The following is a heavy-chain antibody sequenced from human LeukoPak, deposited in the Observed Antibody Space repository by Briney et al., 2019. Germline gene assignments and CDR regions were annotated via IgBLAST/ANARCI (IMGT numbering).Heavy chain of an antibody. J-gene: IGHJ4*02. V-gene: IGHV1-69*04. CDR3: ARDGPGGFDY. Sequence: TVKVSCKASGGTFSSYTISWVRQAPGQGLEWMGRIIPILGIANYAQKFQGRVTITADKSPSTAYMELRSLKSEDTAVYYCARDGPGGFDYWGQGTLVTVSS. CDR2: IIPILGIA. CDR1: GGTFSSYT.